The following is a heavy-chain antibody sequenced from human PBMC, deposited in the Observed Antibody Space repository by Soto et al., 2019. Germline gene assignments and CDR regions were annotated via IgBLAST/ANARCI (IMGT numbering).Heavy chain of an antibody. V-gene: IGHV3-33*01. CDR1: GFTFSSYG. CDR3: ARARLLYSSSSWGYYFDY. CDR2: IWYDGSNK. D-gene: IGHD6-6*01. J-gene: IGHJ4*02. Sequence: LRLSCAASGFTFSSYGMHWVRQAPGKGLEWVAVIWYDGSNKYYADSVKGRFTISRDNSKNTLYLQMNSLRAEDTAVYYCARARLLYSSSSWGYYFDYWGQGTLVTVSS.